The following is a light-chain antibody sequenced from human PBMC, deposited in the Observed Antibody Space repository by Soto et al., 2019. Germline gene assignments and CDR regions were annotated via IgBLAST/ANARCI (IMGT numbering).Light chain of an antibody. V-gene: IGKV1-5*03. CDR2: KAS. Sequence: DIQMTQSPSTLSASVGDRVTITCRASQSTSTWLAWYQHKPGKAPNLLIYKASTLESGVPSRFSGSGSGTEFTLTSSSLQPDDVATYYWQQYGRHRTFGQGTKVEIK. J-gene: IGKJ1*01. CDR3: QQYGRHRT. CDR1: QSTSTW.